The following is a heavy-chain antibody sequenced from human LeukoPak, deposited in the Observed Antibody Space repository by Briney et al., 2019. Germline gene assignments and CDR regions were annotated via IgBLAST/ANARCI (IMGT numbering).Heavy chain of an antibody. CDR1: GYTFTSYG. V-gene: IGHV1-18*01. D-gene: IGHD2-15*01. J-gene: IGHJ6*03. CDR2: ISAYNGNT. CDR3: ARDWLVVVVAARYYYYYMDV. Sequence: ASVKVSCKASGYTFTSYGISWVRHAPGQGLEWMGWISAYNGNTNYAQKLQGRVTMTTDTSTSTAYMELRSLRSDDTAVYYCARDWLVVVVAARYYYYYMDVWGKVTTVTVSS.